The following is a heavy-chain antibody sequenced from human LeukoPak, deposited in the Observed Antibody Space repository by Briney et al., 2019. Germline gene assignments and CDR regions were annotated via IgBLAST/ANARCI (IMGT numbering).Heavy chain of an antibody. Sequence: SVKVSCKASGYTFTSYGISWVRQAPGQGLEWMGWISAYNGNTNYAQKLQGRVTMTTDTSTSTAYMELRSLRSDDTAVYYCARVTIWYYDILTGYSTEYYFDYWGQGTLVTVSS. J-gene: IGHJ4*02. CDR3: ARVTIWYYDILTGYSTEYYFDY. V-gene: IGHV1-18*01. D-gene: IGHD3-9*01. CDR2: ISAYNGNT. CDR1: GYTFTSYG.